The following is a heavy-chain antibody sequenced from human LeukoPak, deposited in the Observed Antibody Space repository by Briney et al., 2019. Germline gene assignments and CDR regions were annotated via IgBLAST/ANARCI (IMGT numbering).Heavy chain of an antibody. V-gene: IGHV4-31*03. D-gene: IGHD2-2*01. CDR2: IYYSGST. CDR1: GGSISGRGYW. J-gene: IGHJ4*02. Sequence: SETLSLTCTVAGGSISGRGYWWSWIRQHPGKGLEWIGYIYYSGSTYYNPSLKSRVTISVDTSKNQFSLKLSSVTAADTAVYYCARGPRWGTYQLPFDYWGQGTLVTVSS. CDR3: ARGPRWGTYQLPFDY.